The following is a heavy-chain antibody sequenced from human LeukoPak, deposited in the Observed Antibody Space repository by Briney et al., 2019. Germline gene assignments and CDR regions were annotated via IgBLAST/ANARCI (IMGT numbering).Heavy chain of an antibody. V-gene: IGHV3-23*01. J-gene: IGHJ4*02. Sequence: GGSLRLSCAASGFTFSSHAMNWVRQAPGKGLEWVSEISGRGDTTYYADSVKGRFTISRDNSKNTLYLQMNSLRAEDTAVYYCAKDPMEYSSSSVYFDYWGQGTLVTVSS. D-gene: IGHD6-6*01. CDR2: ISGRGDTT. CDR1: GFTFSSHA. CDR3: AKDPMEYSSSSVYFDY.